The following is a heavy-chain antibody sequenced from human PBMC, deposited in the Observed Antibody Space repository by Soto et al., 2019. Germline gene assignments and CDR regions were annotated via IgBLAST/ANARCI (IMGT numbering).Heavy chain of an antibody. J-gene: IGHJ6*02. V-gene: IGHV1-69*12. CDR2: IIPIFGTA. CDR3: ARDRLLDSSSSWEYAYYYYGMDV. D-gene: IGHD6-6*01. Sequence: QVQLVQSGAEVKKPGSSVKVSCKASGGTFSSYAISWVRQAPGQGLEWMGGIIPIFGTANYAQKFQGRVTITADESTSTAYMELSSLRSEDTAVYYCARDRLLDSSSSWEYAYYYYGMDVWGQGTTVTVSS. CDR1: GGTFSSYA.